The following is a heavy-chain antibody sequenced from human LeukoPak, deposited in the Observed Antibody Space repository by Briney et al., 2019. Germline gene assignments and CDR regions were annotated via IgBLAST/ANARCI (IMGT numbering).Heavy chain of an antibody. Sequence: GGSLRLSCAASGFTFSTRKMNWVRQAPGKGLEWVSSISSSSSHIYYGDSVKGRFTISRDNAKNSLYLQMDSLRAEDTAVYFCARLRSAQLRYFDVDYWGQGTLVTVSS. D-gene: IGHD5-24*01. V-gene: IGHV3-21*01. J-gene: IGHJ4*02. CDR3: ARLRSAQLRYFDVDY. CDR2: ISSSSSHI. CDR1: GFTFSTRK.